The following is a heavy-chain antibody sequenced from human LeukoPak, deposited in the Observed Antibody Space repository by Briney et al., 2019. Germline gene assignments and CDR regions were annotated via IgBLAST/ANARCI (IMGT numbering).Heavy chain of an antibody. CDR1: GFTFSIYS. Sequence: PGGSLRLSCAASGFTFSIYSMNWVRQAPGKGREWVSYISSSGRYIDYADSVKGRFTISRDNAKNSLFLQMNSLTAEDTALYYCARAGDPDYWGQGTLVTVSS. CDR2: ISSSGRYI. V-gene: IGHV3-21*01. D-gene: IGHD3-10*01. CDR3: ARAGDPDY. J-gene: IGHJ4*02.